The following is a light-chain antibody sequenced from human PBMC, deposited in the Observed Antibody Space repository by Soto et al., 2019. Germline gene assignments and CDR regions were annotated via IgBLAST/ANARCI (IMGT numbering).Light chain of an antibody. J-gene: IGKJ1*01. CDR1: QDIRDF. CDR2: GAS. CDR3: QKYHTAPPT. Sequence: IPLTQSPSSLSASVGDRVTITCRASQDIRDFVAWYQQKPGTVPRLVIFGASTLQSGVPSRFSGRGSGTEFTLSISILQPEDVGTYYCQKYHTAPPTFGHGTRV. V-gene: IGKV1-27*01.